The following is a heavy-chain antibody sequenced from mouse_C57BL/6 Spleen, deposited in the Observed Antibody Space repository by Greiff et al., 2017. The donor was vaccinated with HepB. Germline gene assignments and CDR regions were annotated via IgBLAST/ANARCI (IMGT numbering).Heavy chain of an antibody. CDR1: GYSFTDYN. D-gene: IGHD1-1*01. CDR2: INPNYGTT. Sequence: LVESGPELVKPGASVKISCKASGYSFTDYNMNWVKQSNGKSLEWIGVINPNYGTTSYNQKFKGKATLTVDQSSSTAYMQLNSLTSEDSAVYYCARPITTVVDYAMDYWGQGTSVTVSS. V-gene: IGHV1-39*01. J-gene: IGHJ4*01. CDR3: ARPITTVVDYAMDY.